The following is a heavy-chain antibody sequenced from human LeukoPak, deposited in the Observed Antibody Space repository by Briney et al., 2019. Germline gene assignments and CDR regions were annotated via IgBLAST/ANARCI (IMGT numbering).Heavy chain of an antibody. Sequence: GGSLRLSCAASGFTFSSYAMSWVRQAPGKGLEWVSGISGSGGTAYYADFVKGRFTISRDNSKNTLYLQMNGLRAEDTAVYYCAKDSHASGGRNYYYGLDVWGQGTTVTVSS. V-gene: IGHV3-23*01. J-gene: IGHJ6*02. CDR1: GFTFSSYA. CDR2: ISGSGGTA. CDR3: AKDSHASGGRNYYYGLDV. D-gene: IGHD3-10*01.